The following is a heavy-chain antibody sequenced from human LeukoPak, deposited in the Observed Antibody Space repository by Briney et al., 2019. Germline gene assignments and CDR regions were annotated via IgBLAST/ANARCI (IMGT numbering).Heavy chain of an antibody. CDR1: GGSISSGGYS. D-gene: IGHD3-22*01. CDR2: IYHSGST. CDR3: ARNSYYDNSGEGAFDI. V-gene: IGHV4-30-2*01. Sequence: PSETLSLTCAVSGGSISSGGYSWSWIRQPPGKGLEWIGYIYHSGSTYYNPSLKSRVTISVDTSKNQFSLKLSSVTAADTAVYYCARNSYYDNSGEGAFDIWGQGTMVTVSS. J-gene: IGHJ3*02.